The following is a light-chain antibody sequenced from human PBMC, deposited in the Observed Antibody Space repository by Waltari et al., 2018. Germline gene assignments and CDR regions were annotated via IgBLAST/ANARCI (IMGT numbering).Light chain of an antibody. CDR3: QQRSNWPYT. J-gene: IGKJ2*01. V-gene: IGKV3-11*01. CDR1: QSVSSD. CDR2: DAS. Sequence: EIVLTQSPATLSLSPGERATLSCRASQSVSSDLAWYQQKPGQAPRLLIYDASNRATGIPARFSGSGSGTDFTLTISSLEPEDFAVYYCQQRSNWPYTFGQGTKLEIK.